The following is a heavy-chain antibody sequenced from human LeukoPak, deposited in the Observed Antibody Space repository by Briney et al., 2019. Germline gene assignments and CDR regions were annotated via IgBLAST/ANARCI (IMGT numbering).Heavy chain of an antibody. D-gene: IGHD2-2*01. CDR2: ISHDGSNK. CDR3: ARSPHVYCSSTSCYGYYYYMDV. V-gene: IGHV3-30*01. CDR1: GFTFSSYA. J-gene: IGHJ6*03. Sequence: GRSLRLSCAASGFTFSSYAMHWVRQAPGKGLEWVAVISHDGSNKYYADSVKGRFTISRDNSKNTLYLQMNSLRAEDTAVYYCARSPHVYCSSTSCYGYYYYMDVWGKGTTVTVSS.